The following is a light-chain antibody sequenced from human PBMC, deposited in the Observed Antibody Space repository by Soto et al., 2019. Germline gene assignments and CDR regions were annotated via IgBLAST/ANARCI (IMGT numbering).Light chain of an antibody. Sequence: DIVMTQSPDSLAVSLGERATINCKSSQSVLYSSNNKNYLAWYQQKPGQPPKLLIYWASTRESGVPDRFSGSGSEKDVHLTISRLQAEDVAVYCCQQYYSNPPTFGQGTKVEIK. V-gene: IGKV4-1*01. J-gene: IGKJ1*01. CDR2: WAS. CDR3: QQYYSNPPT. CDR1: QSVLYSSNNKNY.